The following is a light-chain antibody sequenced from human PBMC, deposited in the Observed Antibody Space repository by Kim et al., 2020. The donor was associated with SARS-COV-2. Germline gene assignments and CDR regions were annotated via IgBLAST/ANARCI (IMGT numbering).Light chain of an antibody. CDR1: SPNRRAGVE. Sequence: RVTIACEGRSPNRRAGVEVHWYQQLPGTAPKLLIYGNSNRPSGVPDRFSGSAAGASASLSITGLQAEDEADYYRQSYDSSLSGVVFGGGTQLTVL. J-gene: IGLJ2*01. V-gene: IGLV1-40*03. CDR2: GNS. CDR3: QSYDSSLSGVV.